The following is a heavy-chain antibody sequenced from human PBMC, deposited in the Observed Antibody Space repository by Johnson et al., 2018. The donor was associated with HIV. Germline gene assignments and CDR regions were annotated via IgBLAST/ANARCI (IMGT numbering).Heavy chain of an antibody. Sequence: QVQLVESGGGVVQPGRSLRLSCAASGFTFMNYAMHWVRQAPGKGLEWVAVISYDGSNKYYADSVKGRFTISRDNSKNTLYLQMNSLRAEDTAVYYCARDRAWGDNVVVAAYGAFDIWGQGTMVTVSS. D-gene: IGHD2-15*01. CDR1: GFTFMNYA. V-gene: IGHV3-30*04. CDR2: ISYDGSNK. J-gene: IGHJ3*02. CDR3: ARDRAWGDNVVVAAYGAFDI.